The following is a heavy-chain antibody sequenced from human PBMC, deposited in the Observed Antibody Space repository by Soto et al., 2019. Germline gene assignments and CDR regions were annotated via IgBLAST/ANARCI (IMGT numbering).Heavy chain of an antibody. CDR3: AKRGPKVNGTTGTTHRHYYYYGMDV. CDR2: ISGSGGST. CDR1: GFTFSSYA. J-gene: IGHJ6*02. D-gene: IGHD1-1*01. Sequence: EVQLLESGGGLVQPGGSLRLSCAASGFTFSSYAMSWVRQAPGKGLEWVSAISGSGGSTYYADSVKGRFTISRDNSENTLYLQRNSLRAEDTAVYYCAKRGPKVNGTTGTTHRHYYYYGMDVWGQGTTVTVSS. V-gene: IGHV3-23*01.